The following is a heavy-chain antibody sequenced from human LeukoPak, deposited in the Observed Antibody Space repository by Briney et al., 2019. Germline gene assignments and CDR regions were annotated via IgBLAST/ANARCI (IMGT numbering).Heavy chain of an antibody. Sequence: SVKVSCKASGGTFSSYTISWVRQAPGQGLEWMGGIIPIVGTANYAQKFQGRVTITADESTSTAYMELSSLRSEDTAMYYCARDRSPYYYDRSGYYSFDYWGQGTLVTVSS. CDR3: ARDRSPYYYDRSGYYSFDY. D-gene: IGHD3-22*01. V-gene: IGHV1-69*13. CDR2: IIPIVGTA. J-gene: IGHJ4*02. CDR1: GGTFSSYT.